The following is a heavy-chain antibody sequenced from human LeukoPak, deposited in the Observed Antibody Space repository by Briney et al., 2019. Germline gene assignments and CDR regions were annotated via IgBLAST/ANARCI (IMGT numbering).Heavy chain of an antibody. D-gene: IGHD6-6*01. CDR2: IYTSGRT. J-gene: IGHJ4*02. V-gene: IGHV4-4*07. Sequence: PSETLSLTCTVSGGSISSYYWSWIRQPAGKGLEWIGRIYTSGRTNYSPSLKSRVTMSVDTSKKQFSLKLSSVTAADTAVYYCARDPQLGPFDYWGQGTLVTVSS. CDR1: GGSISSYY. CDR3: ARDPQLGPFDY.